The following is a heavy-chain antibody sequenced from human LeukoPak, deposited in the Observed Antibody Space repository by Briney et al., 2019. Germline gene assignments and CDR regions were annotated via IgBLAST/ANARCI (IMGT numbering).Heavy chain of an antibody. CDR3: ARARYADFDY. V-gene: IGHV3-74*01. CDR1: GFTFTTYW. J-gene: IGHJ4*02. D-gene: IGHD5-18*01. CDR2: INSDGSST. Sequence: GGSLRLSCAASGFTFTTYWMSWVRQAPGKGLVWVSRINSDGSSTSYADSVKGRFTISRDNAKNTLYLQMNSLRAEDTAVYYCARARYADFDYWGQGTLVTVSS.